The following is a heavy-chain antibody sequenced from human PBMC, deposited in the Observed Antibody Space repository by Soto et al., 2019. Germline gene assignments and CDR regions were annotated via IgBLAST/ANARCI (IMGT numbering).Heavy chain of an antibody. CDR1: GGSISSYY. Sequence: PSETLSLTCTVSGGSISSYYWSWIRQPPGKGLEWIGYIYYSGSTNYNPSLKSRVTISVDTSKNQFSLKLSSVTAADTAVYYCARSQLVGATRALDYWGQGTLVALSS. CDR2: IYYSGST. J-gene: IGHJ4*02. CDR3: ARSQLVGATRALDY. V-gene: IGHV4-59*01. D-gene: IGHD1-26*01.